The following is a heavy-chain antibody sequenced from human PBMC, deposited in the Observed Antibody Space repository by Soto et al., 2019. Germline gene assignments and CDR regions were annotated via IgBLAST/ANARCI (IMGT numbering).Heavy chain of an antibody. D-gene: IGHD6-19*01. J-gene: IGHJ4*02. Sequence: QITLKESGPTLVKPTQTLTLTCTFSGFSLRDYAVGVGWIRQPPGKALEWLSFIYWNDNEYYSPSLRSRLTISKDTSKNQVVLTMTNMDPVDTATYYCAHGSGWLFDYWGQVTLVTVSS. CDR1: GFSLRDYAVG. CDR3: AHGSGWLFDY. CDR2: IYWNDNE. V-gene: IGHV2-5*01.